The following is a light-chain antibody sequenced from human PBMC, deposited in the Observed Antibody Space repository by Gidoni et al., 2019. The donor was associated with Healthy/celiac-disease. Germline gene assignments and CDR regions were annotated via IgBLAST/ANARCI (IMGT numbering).Light chain of an antibody. J-gene: IGKJ1*01. CDR2: GAS. CDR1: QSVSSSY. CDR3: QQYGSSPWT. V-gene: IGKV3-20*01. Sequence: EIVLTQSPGTLSLSPGERATLSCRASQSVSSSYLAWYQQKPGQATRLRIYGASRRTTGIPDRLSGSGSATDFTITISRLEPEDFAVYCCQQYGSSPWTFGQGTKVEIK.